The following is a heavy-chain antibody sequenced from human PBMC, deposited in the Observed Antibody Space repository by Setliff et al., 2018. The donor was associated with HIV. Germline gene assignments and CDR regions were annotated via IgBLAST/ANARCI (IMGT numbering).Heavy chain of an antibody. J-gene: IGHJ4*02. D-gene: IGHD3-10*01. V-gene: IGHV4-59*08. CDR1: GGSLRMYQ. CDR2: FYYSGST. Sequence: SETLSLTCTVSGGSLRMYQWSWVRQSPGKGLEWIGYFYYSGSTYYNPSLKSRVTISVDTSKNQFSLKLSSVTAADTAVYYCARQGVVSFPFDYWGQGTLVTVSS. CDR3: ARQGVVSFPFDY.